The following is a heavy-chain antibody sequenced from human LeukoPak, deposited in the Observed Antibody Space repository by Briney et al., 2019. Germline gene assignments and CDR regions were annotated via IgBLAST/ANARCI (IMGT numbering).Heavy chain of an antibody. J-gene: IGHJ6*02. CDR3: ARAMYDCSGGSCYNYYGMDV. CDR1: GGSISSGGYS. CDR2: IYYSGST. D-gene: IGHD2-15*01. V-gene: IGHV4-30-2*01. Sequence: SETLSLTCAVSGGSISSGGYSWSWIRQPPGKGLEWIGYIYYSGSTYYNPSLKSRVTISVDRSKNQFSLKLSSVTAADTAVYYCARAMYDCSGGSCYNYYGMDVWGQGTTATVSS.